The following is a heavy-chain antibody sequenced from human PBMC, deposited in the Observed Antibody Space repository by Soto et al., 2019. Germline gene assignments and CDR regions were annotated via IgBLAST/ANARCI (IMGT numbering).Heavy chain of an antibody. D-gene: IGHD3-9*01. CDR2: IYPGNSDT. Sequence: PGESLKISCKGSGYNFANYWIGWVSQMPGKGLEWMGIIYPGNSDTRYSPSFQGQVTISADTSISTAYLEWSSLKASDTAIYYCARHVYYDVLKKNYWGQGTLVTVSS. V-gene: IGHV5-51*01. CDR1: GYNFANYW. CDR3: ARHVYYDVLKKNY. J-gene: IGHJ4*02.